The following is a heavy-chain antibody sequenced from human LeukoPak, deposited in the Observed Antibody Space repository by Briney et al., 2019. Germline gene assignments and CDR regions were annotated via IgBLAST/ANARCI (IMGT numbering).Heavy chain of an antibody. J-gene: IGHJ4*02. V-gene: IGHV3-23*01. D-gene: IGHD5/OR15-5a*01. CDR2: ITDSGVDT. CDR3: VSRSSDRAFDY. Sequence: GGSLRLSCVASGFAFSTYGMSWVRQAPGKGLECVSAITDSGVDTYYADSVKGRSTISRDNSKNTLFLQMNSLRAEDPAVYYCVSRSSDRAFDYWGQGALVTVSS. CDR1: GFAFSTYG.